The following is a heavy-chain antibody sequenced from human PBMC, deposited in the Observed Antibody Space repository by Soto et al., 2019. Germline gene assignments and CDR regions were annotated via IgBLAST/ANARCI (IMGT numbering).Heavy chain of an antibody. CDR3: ARQEQQLVPNWFDP. J-gene: IGHJ5*02. CDR2: IYYSGST. D-gene: IGHD6-13*01. Sequence: SETLSLTCTVSGGSISSSSYYWGWIRQPPGKGLEWIGSIYYSGSTYYNPSLESRVTISVDTSKNQFSLKLSSVTAADTAVYYCARQEQQLVPNWFDPWGQGTLVTVSS. CDR1: GGSISSSSYY. V-gene: IGHV4-39*01.